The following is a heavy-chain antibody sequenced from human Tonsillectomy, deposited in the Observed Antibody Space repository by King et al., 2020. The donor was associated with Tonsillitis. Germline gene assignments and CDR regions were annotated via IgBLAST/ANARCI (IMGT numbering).Heavy chain of an antibody. V-gene: IGHV3-30-3*01. CDR2: ISYDGSNK. CDR3: ARGRIAVTATKLSFDY. J-gene: IGHJ4*02. Sequence: VQLVQSGGGVVQPGRSLRLSCAASEFTFSTYAMHWVRQAPGKGLEWVAVISYDGSNKYYADSVKGRFTISRDNSKNTLYLQMSSLRADDTAVYYCARGRIAVTATKLSFDYWGQGTLVTVSS. D-gene: IGHD6-19*01. CDR1: EFTFSTYA.